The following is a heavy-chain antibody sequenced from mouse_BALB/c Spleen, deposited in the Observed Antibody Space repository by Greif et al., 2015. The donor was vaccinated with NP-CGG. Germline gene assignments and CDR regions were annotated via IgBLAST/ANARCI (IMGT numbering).Heavy chain of an antibody. V-gene: IGHV2-9*02. D-gene: IGHD2-4*01. CDR2: IWAGGST. CDR3: ARVKDYDYDDGYYFDY. CDR1: GFSLTSYG. J-gene: IGHJ2*01. Sequence: VQLQQSGPGLVAPSQSLSITCTVSGFSLTSYGVHWVRQPPGKGLEWLGVIWAGGSTNYNSALMSRLSISKDNSKSQVFLKMNSLQTDDTAMYYCARVKDYDYDDGYYFDYWGQGTTLTVSS.